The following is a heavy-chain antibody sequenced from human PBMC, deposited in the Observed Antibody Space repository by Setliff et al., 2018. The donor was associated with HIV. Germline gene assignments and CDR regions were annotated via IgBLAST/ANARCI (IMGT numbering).Heavy chain of an antibody. D-gene: IGHD3-10*01. V-gene: IGHV1-69*13. Sequence: ASVKVSCKASGGTFSSFTINWVRQAPGQGLEWMGGIIPIFGTTRYAQKFQGRVTITADESTNTAFMEMRSLRYEDTAVYYCARYGSGRKYRDPFDNWGPGTLVTVSS. CDR2: IIPIFGTT. J-gene: IGHJ4*02. CDR1: GGTFSSFT. CDR3: ARYGSGRKYRDPFDN.